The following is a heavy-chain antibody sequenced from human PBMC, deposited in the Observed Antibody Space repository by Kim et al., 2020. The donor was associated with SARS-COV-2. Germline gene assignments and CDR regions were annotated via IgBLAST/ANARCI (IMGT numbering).Heavy chain of an antibody. Sequence: GGSLRLSCAASGFTFSSYGMHWVRQAPGKGLEWVAVISYDGSNKYYADSVKGRFTISRDNSKNTLYLQMNSLRADDTAVYYCWAYYYYGMDVWGQGTTVTVSS. CDR1: GFTFSSYG. J-gene: IGHJ6*02. CDR3: WAYYYYGMDV. CDR2: ISYDGSNK. V-gene: IGHV3-30*03.